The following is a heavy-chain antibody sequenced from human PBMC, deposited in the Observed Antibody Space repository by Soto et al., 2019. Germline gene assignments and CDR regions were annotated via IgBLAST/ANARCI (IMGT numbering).Heavy chain of an antibody. CDR3: ARDRSYYDILTGYYTDAFDI. CDR2: IYTSGSA. J-gene: IGHJ3*02. D-gene: IGHD3-9*01. Sequence: SVTLSLTCTVSPGAISSYSWSWNRQPAGKGLERIGRIYTSGSASYYPAPKSRVTMSVDTSKNQFSLKLSSVTAADTAVYYCARDRSYYDILTGYYTDAFDIWGQGTMVTVSS. CDR1: PGAISSYS. V-gene: IGHV4-4*07.